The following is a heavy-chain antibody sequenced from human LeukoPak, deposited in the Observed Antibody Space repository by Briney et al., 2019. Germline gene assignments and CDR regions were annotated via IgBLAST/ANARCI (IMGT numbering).Heavy chain of an antibody. CDR3: TTDLTTMVRGVIITVAFDI. CDR1: GFTFSNAW. V-gene: IGHV3-15*04. Sequence: GGSLRLSCAASGFTFSNAWMSWVRQAPGKGLEWVGRIETKTDGGTTDYAAPVKGRFIISRDDSKNTLYLQMNSLKTEDTAVYYCTTDLTTMVRGVIITVAFDIWGQGTMVTVSS. J-gene: IGHJ3*02. CDR2: IETKTDGGTT. D-gene: IGHD3-10*01.